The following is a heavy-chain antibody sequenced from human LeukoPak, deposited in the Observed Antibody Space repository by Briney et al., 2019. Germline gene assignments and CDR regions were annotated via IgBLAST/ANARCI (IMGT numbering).Heavy chain of an antibody. CDR1: GFTFSTRW. CDR2: INEDGSEK. V-gene: IGHV3-7*01. Sequence: PGGSLRLSCAASGFTFSTRWMSWVRQAPGKGLEWVANINEDGSEKNYVESLKGRFTISRDNAKNSLYLQMNSLRAEDTALYYCARELGSYEGGYYGIDVWGQGTTVTVSS. D-gene: IGHD1-26*01. CDR3: ARELGSYEGGYYGIDV. J-gene: IGHJ6*02.